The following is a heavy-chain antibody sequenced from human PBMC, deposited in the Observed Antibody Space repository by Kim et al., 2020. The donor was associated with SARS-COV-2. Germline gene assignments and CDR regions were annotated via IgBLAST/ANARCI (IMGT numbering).Heavy chain of an antibody. CDR2: ISYDGSNK. CDR1: GFTFSSYA. J-gene: IGHJ6*02. Sequence: GGSLRLSCAASGFTFSSYAMHWVRQAPGKGLEWVAVISYDGSNKYYADSVKGRFTISRDNSKNTLYLQMNSLRAEDTAVYYCARERNRQQLVFKYIGEPYYYYGMDVWGQGTTVTVSS. CDR3: ARERNRQQLVFKYIGEPYYYYGMDV. V-gene: IGHV3-30*04. D-gene: IGHD6-13*01.